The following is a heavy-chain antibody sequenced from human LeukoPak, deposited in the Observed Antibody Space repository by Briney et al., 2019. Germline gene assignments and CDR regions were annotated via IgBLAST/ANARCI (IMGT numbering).Heavy chain of an antibody. J-gene: IGHJ5*02. CDR3: ARGGSKMNWFDR. CDR1: SGSVTSDY. D-gene: IGHD3-16*01. V-gene: IGHV4-38-2*02. Sequence: KASETLSLTCTVYSGSVTSDYWTWIRQPPGKGLEWIGSIYHSGSTYYNPSLKSRVTISVDTSKNQFSLKLSSVTAADTAVYYCARGGSKMNWFDRWGKGTLVTVSS. CDR2: IYHSGST.